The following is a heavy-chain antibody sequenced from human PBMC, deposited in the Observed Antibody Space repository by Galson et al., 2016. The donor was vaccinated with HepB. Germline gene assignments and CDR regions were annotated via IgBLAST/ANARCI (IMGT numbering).Heavy chain of an antibody. CDR1: GGSIKCPNTY. CDR2: IHYSGAT. D-gene: IGHD2-21*02. J-gene: IGHJ5*02. Sequence: ATLSLTCAVSGGSIKCPNTYWGWIRQHPRKGLEWIGTIHYSGATYYSPSLRSPLTLSVDTSKTQFSLQVTSVTAADTAVYYCARVVVTSTGNWFDPWGQGTLVTVAS. CDR3: ARVVVTSTGNWFDP. V-gene: IGHV4-39*01.